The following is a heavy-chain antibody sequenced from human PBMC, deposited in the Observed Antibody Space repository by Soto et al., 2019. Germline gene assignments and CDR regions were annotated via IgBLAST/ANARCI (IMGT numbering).Heavy chain of an antibody. CDR1: GGSFSGYY. D-gene: IGHD3-10*01. J-gene: IGHJ4*02. V-gene: IGHV4-34*01. CDR3: VTSLWFGTQPEI. Sequence: QVQLQQWGAGLLKPSETLSLTCAVYGGSFSGYYWTWFRQPPGKGLEWIGEISPSGTTKYIPSLKSCVTTSADTSKNQFSLKVTSVTAADPAVYYCVTSLWFGTQPEIWGQGALVTVSS. CDR2: ISPSGTT.